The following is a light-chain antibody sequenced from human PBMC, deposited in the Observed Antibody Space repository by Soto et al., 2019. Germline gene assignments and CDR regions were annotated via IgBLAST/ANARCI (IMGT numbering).Light chain of an antibody. CDR3: QQGSSYPLT. Sequence: EFVLTQSPGTLSLSPGERATLSCRASQTVRNNYLAWDQQKPGQAPRLLIYDASSRATGIPDRVSGGGSGTDFTLTISSLEPEDFAVYYCQQGSSYPLTCGGGTKVESK. V-gene: IGKV3-20*01. J-gene: IGKJ4*01. CDR2: DAS. CDR1: QTVRNNY.